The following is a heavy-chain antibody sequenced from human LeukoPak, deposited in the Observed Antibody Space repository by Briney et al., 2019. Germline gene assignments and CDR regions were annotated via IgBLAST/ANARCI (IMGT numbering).Heavy chain of an antibody. CDR3: ARVPRSSSWHFDY. CDR2: INSDGSST. CDR1: GFTFSSYW. V-gene: IGHV3-74*01. D-gene: IGHD6-13*01. Sequence: PGGSLRLSCAASGFTFSSYWMHWVRQAPGKALVWVSRINSDGSSTSYADSVKGRFTISRDNAKNTLYLQMNSLKAEDTAVYYCARVPRSSSWHFDYWGQGTLVTVYS. J-gene: IGHJ4*02.